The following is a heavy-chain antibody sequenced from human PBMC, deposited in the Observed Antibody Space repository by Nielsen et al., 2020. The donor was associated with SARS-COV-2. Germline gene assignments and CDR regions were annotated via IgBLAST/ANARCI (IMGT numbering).Heavy chain of an antibody. Sequence: GESLKISCAASGFTFSSYSMNWVRQAPRKGLEWVSYISSSSSTIYYTDSVKGRFTISRDNAKNSLYLQMDSLRDEDTAVYYCARRGINGGSYYGFDYWGQGTLVTVSS. CDR2: ISSSSSTI. V-gene: IGHV3-48*02. D-gene: IGHD1-26*01. J-gene: IGHJ4*02. CDR1: GFTFSSYS. CDR3: ARRGINGGSYYGFDY.